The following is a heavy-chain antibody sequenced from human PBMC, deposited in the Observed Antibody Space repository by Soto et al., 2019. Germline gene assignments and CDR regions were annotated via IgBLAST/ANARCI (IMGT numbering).Heavy chain of an antibody. CDR2: VSHDGRNT. D-gene: IGHD6-19*01. Sequence: VQLVESGGGVVQPGRSLRLSCAASGFTFSDYAMHWVRQAPGKGLEWVAVVSHDGRNTHYADSVKGRFTISRESSKNTVSLEMTSLRPEDTAVYYCAKGGRQWLVTSDFNYWGQGALVTVSS. V-gene: IGHV3-30*18. J-gene: IGHJ4*02. CDR1: GFTFSDYA. CDR3: AKGGRQWLVTSDFNY.